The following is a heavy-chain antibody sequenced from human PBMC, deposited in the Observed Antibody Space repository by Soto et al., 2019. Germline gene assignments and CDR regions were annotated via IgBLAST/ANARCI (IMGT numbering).Heavy chain of an antibody. V-gene: IGHV1-3*01. CDR2: INAGNGNT. D-gene: IGHD3-3*01. Sequence: AXVKVSCKASGYTFTSYAMHWVHQAPGQRLEWMGWINAGNGNTKYSQKFQGRFAISRDNAKNSLYLQMNSLRVEDTAVYYCARDYNDFWSGHFDYWGQGALVTVSS. J-gene: IGHJ4*02. CDR3: ARDYNDFWSGHFDY. CDR1: GYTFTSYA.